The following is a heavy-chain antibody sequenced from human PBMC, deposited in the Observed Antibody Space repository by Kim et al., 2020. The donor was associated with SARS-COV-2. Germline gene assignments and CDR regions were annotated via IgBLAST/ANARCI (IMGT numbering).Heavy chain of an antibody. CDR1: GYTFTSYA. CDR2: INAGNGNT. J-gene: IGHJ4*02. CDR3: ARVFLDFGFGDPLPDY. D-gene: IGHD3-10*01. Sequence: ASVKVSCKASGYTFTSYAMHWVRQAPGQRLEWMGWINAGNGNTKYSQKFQGRVTITRDTSASTAYMELSSLRSEDTAVYYCARVFLDFGFGDPLPDYWGQGTLVTVSS. V-gene: IGHV1-3*01.